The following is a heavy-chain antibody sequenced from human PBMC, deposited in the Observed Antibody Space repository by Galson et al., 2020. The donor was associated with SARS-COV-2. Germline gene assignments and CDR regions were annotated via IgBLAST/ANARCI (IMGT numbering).Heavy chain of an antibody. Sequence: QLGESLKISCAASGFTFSAYCMSWVRQAPGKGLEWVANIMHDGSETYYADSVKGRFTISRDSAKDSLYLLMNSLRVEDTAVYFCVRDQWLIPRAPFDNWGQGTLVTVSS. CDR2: IMHDGSET. V-gene: IGHV3-7*04. CDR1: GFTFSAYC. J-gene: IGHJ4*02. D-gene: IGHD6-19*01. CDR3: VRDQWLIPRAPFDN.